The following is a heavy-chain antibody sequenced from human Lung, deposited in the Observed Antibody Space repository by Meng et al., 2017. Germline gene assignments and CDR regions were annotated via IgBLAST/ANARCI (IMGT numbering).Heavy chain of an antibody. CDR1: GGSFSDYY. Sequence: LPQWSALLLTSSAPLPLTCVVAGGSFSDYYWRWIRQPPGKGLEWIGEINHSGSTNYNPSLESRATISVDTSQNNLSLKLSSVTAADSAVYYCARGPTTMAHDFDYWGQGTLVTVSS. J-gene: IGHJ4*02. D-gene: IGHD4-11*01. V-gene: IGHV4-34*01. CDR2: INHSGST. CDR3: ARGPTTMAHDFDY.